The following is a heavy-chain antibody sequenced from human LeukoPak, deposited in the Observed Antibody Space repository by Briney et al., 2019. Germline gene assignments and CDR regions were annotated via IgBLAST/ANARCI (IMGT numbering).Heavy chain of an antibody. CDR1: GGSISSSSYY. CDR2: IYYSGST. V-gene: IGHV4-39*01. CDR3: ARRKQWPEYYFDY. D-gene: IGHD6-19*01. Sequence: SETLSLTCAVSGGSISSSSYYWGWIRQPPGKGLEWIGSIYYSGSTYYNPSLKSRVTISVDTSKNQFSLKLSSVTAADTAVYYCARRKQWPEYYFDYWGQGTLVTVSS. J-gene: IGHJ4*02.